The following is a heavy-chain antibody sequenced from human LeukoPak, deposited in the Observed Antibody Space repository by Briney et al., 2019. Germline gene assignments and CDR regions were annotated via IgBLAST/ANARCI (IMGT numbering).Heavy chain of an antibody. V-gene: IGHV3-30*04. D-gene: IGHD4/OR15-4a*01. J-gene: IGHJ1*01. CDR1: GFTFSSYA. CDR3: AKDHLCCTNEYFQH. Sequence: PGGSLRLSCAASGFTFSSYAMHWVRQAPGKGLEWVAVISYDGSNKYYADSVKGRFTISRDNSKNTLYLQMNSLRAEDTAVYYCAKDHLCCTNEYFQHWGQGTLVTVSS. CDR2: ISYDGSNK.